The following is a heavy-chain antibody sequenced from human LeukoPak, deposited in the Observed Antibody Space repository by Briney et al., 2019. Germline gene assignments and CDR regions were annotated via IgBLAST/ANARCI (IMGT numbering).Heavy chain of an antibody. CDR1: GFTFSNYG. D-gene: IGHD2-2*01. CDR3: AKPTPLLSAAMAGSEY. CDR2: ISYDGSNK. Sequence: PGGSLRLSCAASGFTFSNYGMHWVRQAPGKGLEWVAIISYDGSNKNHADSAKGRFSISRDNSKNTLYLQMNSLRAEDTAVYYCAKPTPLLSAAMAGSEYWGQGTLVTVSS. J-gene: IGHJ4*02. V-gene: IGHV3-30*18.